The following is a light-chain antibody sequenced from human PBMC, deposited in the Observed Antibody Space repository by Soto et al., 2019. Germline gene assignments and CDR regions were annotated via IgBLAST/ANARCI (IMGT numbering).Light chain of an antibody. V-gene: IGLV3-25*03. CDR3: QSADSSVTWV. CDR1: ALPKQY. J-gene: IGLJ3*02. Sequence: SYELTQPPSVSVSPGQTARITCSGDALPKQYAYWYQQKPGQAPVLVIYKDSERPSGIPERFSGSSSGTTVTLTISGVQAEDEADYYCQSADSSVTWVFGGGTKLTVL. CDR2: KDS.